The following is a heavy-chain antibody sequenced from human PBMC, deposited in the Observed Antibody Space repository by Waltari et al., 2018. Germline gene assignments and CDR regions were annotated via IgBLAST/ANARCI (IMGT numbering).Heavy chain of an antibody. D-gene: IGHD3-16*01. Sequence: EVQLVESGGTLVQQGGSLKLSCATSGFNFNASTLDWVRQASGKGLEWIGLIRSRFNNYATRYAASVKGRFTLSRDDSKNTVYLEMHSLKNADTALYYCAKQKTGGANDYWGQGTVVTVSA. V-gene: IGHV3-73*02. CDR3: AKQKTGGANDY. CDR2: IRSRFNNYAT. CDR1: GFNFNAST. J-gene: IGHJ4*02.